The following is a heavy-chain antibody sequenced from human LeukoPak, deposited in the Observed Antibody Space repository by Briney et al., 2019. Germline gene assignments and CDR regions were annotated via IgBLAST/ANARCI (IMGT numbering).Heavy chain of an antibody. J-gene: IGHJ3*02. D-gene: IGHD3-3*01. Sequence: GGTLRLSCAASGFTFSSYAVSWVREAPGKGVEWGTAISGSGGRTYYADSAKGRFTISRDNSKNTLYLQMNSLRAEDTAVYYCAKSLPYYDFWSGYYIPDAFDIWGQGTMVTVSS. CDR2: ISGSGGRT. CDR1: GFTFSSYA. CDR3: AKSLPYYDFWSGYYIPDAFDI. V-gene: IGHV3-23*01.